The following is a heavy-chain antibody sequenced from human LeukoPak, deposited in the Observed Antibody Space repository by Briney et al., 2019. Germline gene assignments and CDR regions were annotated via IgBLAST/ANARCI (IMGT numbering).Heavy chain of an antibody. J-gene: IGHJ4*02. CDR3: AKAILTGSYRGYFDY. Sequence: GGSLRLSCAASGFTFSSYEMNWVRQAPGKGLEWVSSISSSSSYIYYADSVKGRFTISRDNAKNSLYLQMNSLRAEDTAVYYCAKAILTGSYRGYFDYWGQGTLVTVSS. CDR2: ISSSSSYI. D-gene: IGHD3-9*01. V-gene: IGHV3-21*04. CDR1: GFTFSSYE.